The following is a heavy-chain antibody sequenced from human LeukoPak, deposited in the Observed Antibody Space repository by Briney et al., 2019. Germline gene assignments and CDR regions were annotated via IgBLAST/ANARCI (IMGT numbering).Heavy chain of an antibody. D-gene: IGHD6-13*01. CDR3: AKVSSWYLTYYFDY. V-gene: IGHV3-7*01. Sequence: GGSLRLSCAASGFTFSSYWMSWVRQAPGKGLEWVANIKQDGSEKYYVDSVKGRFTISRDNAKNSLYLQMNSLRAEDTAVYYCAKVSSWYLTYYFDYWGQGTLVTVSS. J-gene: IGHJ4*02. CDR2: IKQDGSEK. CDR1: GFTFSSYW.